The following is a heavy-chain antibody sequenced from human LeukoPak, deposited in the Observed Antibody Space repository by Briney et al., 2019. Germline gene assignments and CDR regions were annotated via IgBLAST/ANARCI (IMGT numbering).Heavy chain of an antibody. CDR2: IRYDGSNK. CDR1: GFTFSSYG. D-gene: IGHD1-26*01. J-gene: IGHJ4*02. V-gene: IGHV3-30*02. Sequence: GGSLRLSCAASGFTFSSYGMHWVRQAPGKGLEWVAFIRYDGSNKYYADSVKGRFTISRDNAKNSLYLQMDSLRAEDTAVYYCAREVNSGSYYGYDYWGQGTLVTVSS. CDR3: AREVNSGSYYGYDY.